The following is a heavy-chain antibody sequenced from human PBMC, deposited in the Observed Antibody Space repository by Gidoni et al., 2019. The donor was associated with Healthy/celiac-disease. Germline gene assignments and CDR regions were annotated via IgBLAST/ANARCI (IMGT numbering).Heavy chain of an antibody. V-gene: IGHV1-46*01. CDR3: ARGYCSGGSCYYYYGMDV. J-gene: IGHJ6*02. Sequence: QVQLVQSGAEVKKPGASVKVSCKASGYTFTSYYMHWVRQAPGQGLEWMGIINPSGGSTSYAQKFQGRVTMTRDTSTSTVYMELSSLRSEDTAMYYCARGYCSGGSCYYYYGMDVWGQGTTVTVSS. CDR1: GYTFTSYY. CDR2: INPSGGST. D-gene: IGHD2-15*01.